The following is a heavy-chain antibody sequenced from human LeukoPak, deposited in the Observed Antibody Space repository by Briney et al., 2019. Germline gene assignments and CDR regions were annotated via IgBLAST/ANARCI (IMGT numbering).Heavy chain of an antibody. CDR3: ARAPYYYDSSSTNWFDP. Sequence: SETLSLTCTVSGGSISSGDYYWSWIRQPPGKGLEWFGYIYYSGSTYYNPSLKSRVTISVDTSKNQFSLKLSSVTAADTAVYYCARAPYYYDSSSTNWFDPWGQGTLVTVSS. V-gene: IGHV4-30-4*08. D-gene: IGHD3-22*01. CDR2: IYYSGST. J-gene: IGHJ5*02. CDR1: GGSISSGDYY.